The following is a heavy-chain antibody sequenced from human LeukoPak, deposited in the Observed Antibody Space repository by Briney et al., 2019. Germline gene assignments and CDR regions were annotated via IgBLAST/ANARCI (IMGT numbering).Heavy chain of an antibody. CDR2: INHSGST. V-gene: IGHV4-34*01. D-gene: IGHD3-9*01. CDR3: ARGVLLRYFDWLRNHVSDP. J-gene: IGHJ5*02. Sequence: SETLSLTCAVYGGSFSGYYWSWIRQPPGKGLEWIGEINHSGSTNYNPSLKSRVTISVDTSKNQFSLKLSSVTAADTAVYYCARGVLLRYFDWLRNHVSDPWGQGTLVTVSS. CDR1: GGSFSGYY.